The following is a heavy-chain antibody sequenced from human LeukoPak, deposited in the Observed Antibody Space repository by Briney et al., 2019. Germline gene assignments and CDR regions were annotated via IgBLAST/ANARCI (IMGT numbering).Heavy chain of an antibody. V-gene: IGHV3-23*01. D-gene: IGHD3-9*01. Sequence: GGSLRPSCAASGFTFSSYAMSWVRQAPGKGLEWVSTVSGSGGSPYYADSVKGRFTISRDNSKNTLYLQMNSLRAEDTAVYYCARPFETTYFDILTGYYPFDYWGQGTLVTVSS. CDR2: VSGSGGSP. CDR1: GFTFSSYA. CDR3: ARPFETTYFDILTGYYPFDY. J-gene: IGHJ4*02.